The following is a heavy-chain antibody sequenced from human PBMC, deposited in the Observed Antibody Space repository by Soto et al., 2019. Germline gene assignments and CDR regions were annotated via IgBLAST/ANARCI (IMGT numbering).Heavy chain of an antibody. CDR1: GYTFTSYG. V-gene: IGHV1-18*01. J-gene: IGHJ4*02. CDR2: ISAYNGNT. Sequence: ASVNVSCKASGYTFTSYGISWVRQAPGQGLEWMGWISAYNGNTNYAQKLQGRVTMTTDTSTSTAYMELRSLRSDDTAVYYCARAIGDYDILTGYLQSSYFDYWGQGTLVTVSS. CDR3: ARAIGDYDILTGYLQSSYFDY. D-gene: IGHD3-9*01.